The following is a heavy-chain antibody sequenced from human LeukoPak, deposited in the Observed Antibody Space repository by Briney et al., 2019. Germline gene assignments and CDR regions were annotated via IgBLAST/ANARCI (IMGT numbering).Heavy chain of an antibody. CDR1: GYTFTGYY. CDR3: ASGRGYSGYDPFDY. J-gene: IGHJ4*02. CDR2: INPNSGGT. Sequence: GASVKVSCKASGYTFTGYYMHWVRQAPGLGLEWMGWINPNSGGTNYAQKFQGRVTMTRDTSISTAYMELSRLRSDDTAVYYCASGRGYSGYDPFDYWGQGTLVTVSS. V-gene: IGHV1-2*02. D-gene: IGHD5-12*01.